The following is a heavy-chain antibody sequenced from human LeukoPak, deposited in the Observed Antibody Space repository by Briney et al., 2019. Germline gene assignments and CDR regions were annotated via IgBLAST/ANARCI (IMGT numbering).Heavy chain of an antibody. CDR3: ARYYYDSSGYLRGNGMDV. D-gene: IGHD3-22*01. CDR2: ISAYNGNT. Sequence: GASVKVSCKASGYTFISYGISWVRQAPGQGLEWMGWISAYNGNTNYAQKPQGRVTMTTDTSTSTAYMELRSLRSEDTAVYYCARYYYDSSGYLRGNGMDVWGQGTTVTVSS. CDR1: GYTFISYG. V-gene: IGHV1-18*04. J-gene: IGHJ6*02.